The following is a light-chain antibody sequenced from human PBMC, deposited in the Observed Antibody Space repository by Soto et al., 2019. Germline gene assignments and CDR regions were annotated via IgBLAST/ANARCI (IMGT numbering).Light chain of an antibody. V-gene: IGLV2-14*03. Sequence: QSALTQPASASGSPGQSIAISCTGTTSDVGGYNHVSWYQQHPGKAPKLMIYDVNRRPSGVSDRFSGSKSGNTASLTITGLQAEDEADYYCSSYATSSVVFGGGTKLTVL. CDR2: DVN. CDR3: SSYATSSVV. CDR1: TSDVGGYNH. J-gene: IGLJ2*01.